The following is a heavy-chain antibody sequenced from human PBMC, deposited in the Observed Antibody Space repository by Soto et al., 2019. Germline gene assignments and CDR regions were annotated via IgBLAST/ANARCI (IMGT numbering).Heavy chain of an antibody. CDR1: GFSLTTSGVG. CDR3: AHRVLRTVFGLVTTTAIYFDF. J-gene: IGHJ4*02. Sequence: QITLNESGPTVVRPTEPLTLTCRFLGFSLTTSGVGVGWIRQSPGKAPEWLALIYWDDDKRYSASLKSRLTITKDTSKNQVVLTVSDLDPTDTATYYCAHRVLRTVFGLVTTTAIYFDFWGQGTPVAVSS. V-gene: IGHV2-5*02. CDR2: IYWDDDK. D-gene: IGHD3-3*01.